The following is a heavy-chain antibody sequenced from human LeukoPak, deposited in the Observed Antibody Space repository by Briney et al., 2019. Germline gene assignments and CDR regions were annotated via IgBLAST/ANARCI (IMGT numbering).Heavy chain of an antibody. D-gene: IGHD3-3*01. Sequence: GWALRLSCAASVFTYSSYWISWVRQAPGKGLEWVANIKQYGSEKYYVVSVKGRFTISRDNAKNSLYLQMNSLRAEDTAVYYCARDTTIFGVVTTSFDYWGQGTLVTVSS. CDR1: VFTYSSYW. CDR3: ARDTTIFGVVTTSFDY. J-gene: IGHJ4*02. V-gene: IGHV3-7*01. CDR2: IKQYGSEK.